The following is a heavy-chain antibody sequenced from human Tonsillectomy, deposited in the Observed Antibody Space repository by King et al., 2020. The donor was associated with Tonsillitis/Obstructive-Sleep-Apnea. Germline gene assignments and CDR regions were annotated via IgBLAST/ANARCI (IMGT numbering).Heavy chain of an antibody. CDR3: ARSGYCSGGNCYSLYWYFDL. J-gene: IGHJ2*01. CDR1: GGTFSNYA. CDR2: TIPIFGAS. V-gene: IGHV1-69*12. D-gene: IGHD2-15*01. Sequence: QLVQSGAEVKKPGSSVKVSCKASGGTFSNYAISWVRQAPRQGFEWMGGTIPIFGASNYAQKFQGRVTITADESRSTAYMELSSLRSEDTAVYYCARSGYCSGGNCYSLYWYFDLWGRGTLVTVSS.